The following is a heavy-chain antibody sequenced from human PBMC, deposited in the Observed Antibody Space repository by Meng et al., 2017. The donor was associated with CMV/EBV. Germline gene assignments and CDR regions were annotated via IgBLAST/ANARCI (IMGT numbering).Heavy chain of an antibody. D-gene: IGHD6-13*01. CDR3: ARDAYSSSWYGFDP. V-gene: IGHV4-59*01. J-gene: IGHJ5*02. Sequence: SETLFLTCTVSGGSISSYYWSWIRQPPGKGLEWIGYIYYSGSTNYNPSLKSRVTISVDTSKNQFSLKLSSVTAADTAVYYCARDAYSSSWYGFDPWGQGTLVTVSS. CDR2: IYYSGST. CDR1: GGSISSYY.